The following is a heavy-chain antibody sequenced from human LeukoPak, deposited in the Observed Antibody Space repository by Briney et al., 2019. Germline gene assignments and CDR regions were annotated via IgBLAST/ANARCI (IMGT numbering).Heavy chain of an antibody. CDR1: GLRFRNYG. CDR3: ATDRNSGKYYDY. Sequence: GGSLRLSCVVFGLRFRNYGMHWVRQAPGKGLEWVAVIYYDGSNQYYADSVKGRFTVSRDNAKNTLYLQMDSLRAEDTAVYYCATDRNSGKYYDYWGQGTLVTVSS. J-gene: IGHJ4*02. CDR2: IYYDGSNQ. D-gene: IGHD1-26*01. V-gene: IGHV3-33*01.